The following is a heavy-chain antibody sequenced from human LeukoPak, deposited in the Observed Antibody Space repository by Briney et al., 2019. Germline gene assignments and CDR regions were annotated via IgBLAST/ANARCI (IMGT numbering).Heavy chain of an antibody. V-gene: IGHV4-59*01. Sequence: SETLSLTCTVSGGSISSYYWSWIRQPLGKGLEWIGYIYYSGSTNYNPSLKSRVTISVDTSKNQFSLKLSSVTAADTAVYYCARCRSGPNWFDPWGQGTLVTVSS. J-gene: IGHJ5*02. CDR1: GGSISSYY. D-gene: IGHD3-3*01. CDR3: ARCRSGPNWFDP. CDR2: IYYSGST.